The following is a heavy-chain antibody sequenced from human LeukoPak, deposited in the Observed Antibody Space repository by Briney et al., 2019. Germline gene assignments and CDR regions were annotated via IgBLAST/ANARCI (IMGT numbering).Heavy chain of an antibody. Sequence: ASVKDSRKAPGYTFTNYYIHWVRQAPGQGLEWTGIINPSGGSTSYAQKFQGRVTMTRDTSTSTVYMELSSLRSEDTAVYYCAREGPYSDSSRSRFDYWGQGTLVTVSS. J-gene: IGHJ4*02. CDR1: GYTFTNYY. CDR3: AREGPYSDSSRSRFDY. CDR2: INPSGGST. D-gene: IGHD6-6*01. V-gene: IGHV1-46*01.